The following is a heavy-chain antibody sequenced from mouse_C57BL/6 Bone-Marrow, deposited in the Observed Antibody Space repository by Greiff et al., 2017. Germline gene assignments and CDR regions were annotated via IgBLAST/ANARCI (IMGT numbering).Heavy chain of an antibody. Sequence: QVQLQQPGAELVMPGASVKLSCKASGYTFTSHWMHWVKQRPGQGLEWIGEIDPSDSYTNYNQKFKGNSTLTVDNSSSTAYMQLSSLTSEDSAVYYCARSRYDYDGAWFAYWGQGTLVTVSA. CDR3: ARSRYDYDGAWFAY. CDR1: GYTFTSHW. J-gene: IGHJ3*01. D-gene: IGHD2-4*01. V-gene: IGHV1-69*01. CDR2: IDPSDSYT.